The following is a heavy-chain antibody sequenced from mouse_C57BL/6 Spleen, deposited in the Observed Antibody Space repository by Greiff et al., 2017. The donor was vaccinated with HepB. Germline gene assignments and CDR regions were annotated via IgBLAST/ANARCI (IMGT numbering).Heavy chain of an antibody. CDR3: AFYDYDVAWFAY. V-gene: IGHV1-74*01. J-gene: IGHJ3*01. Sequence: VQLQQPGAELVKPGASVKVSCKASGYTFTSYWMHWVKQRPGQGLEWIGRIHPSDSDTNYNQKFKGKATLTVDKSSSTAYMQLSSLTSEDSAVYYCAFYDYDVAWFAYWGQGTLVTVSA. CDR2: IHPSDSDT. CDR1: GYTFTSYW. D-gene: IGHD2-4*01.